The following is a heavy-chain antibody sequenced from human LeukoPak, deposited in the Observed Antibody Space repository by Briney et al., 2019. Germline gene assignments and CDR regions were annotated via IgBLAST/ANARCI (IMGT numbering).Heavy chain of an antibody. CDR3: ARVPTYYFDSSGYYYPYYFDY. CDR1: GYTFTSYG. CDR2: ISAYNGNT. V-gene: IGHV1-18*01. Sequence: ASVKVSCEASGYTFTSYGISWVRQAPGQGLEWMGWISAYNGNTNYAQKFQGRITMTTDTSTSTAYMELRSLRSDDTAVYYCARVPTYYFDSSGYYYPYYFDYWGQGTLVTVSS. J-gene: IGHJ4*02. D-gene: IGHD3-22*01.